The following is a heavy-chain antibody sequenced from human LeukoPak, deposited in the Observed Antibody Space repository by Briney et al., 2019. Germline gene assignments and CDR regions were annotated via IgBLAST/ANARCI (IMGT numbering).Heavy chain of an antibody. V-gene: IGHV4-59*11. J-gene: IGHJ6*03. CDR2: IYYSGST. D-gene: IGHD6-13*01. Sequence: SETLSLTCTVSGGSISSHYWSWIRQPPGKGLEWIGYIYYSGSTNYNPSLKSRVTISVDTSKNQFSLKLSSVTAADTAVYYCASVHSGYSSSWSGYYYYYMDVWGKGTTVTVSS. CDR3: ASVHSGYSSSWSGYYYYYMDV. CDR1: GGSISSHY.